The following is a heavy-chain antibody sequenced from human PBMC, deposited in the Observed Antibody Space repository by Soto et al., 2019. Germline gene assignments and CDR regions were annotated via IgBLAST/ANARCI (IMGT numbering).Heavy chain of an antibody. CDR2: ISYDGSNK. Sequence: QVQLVESGGVVVQPGRSLRLSCAASGFTFSSYGMHWVRQAPGKGLEWVAVISYDGSNKYYADSVKGRFTISRDNSKNTLYLQMNSLRAEDTAVYYCAKGGPYYDILTAPWGQGTLVTVSS. V-gene: IGHV3-30*18. D-gene: IGHD3-9*01. CDR1: GFTFSSYG. J-gene: IGHJ5*02. CDR3: AKGGPYYDILTAP.